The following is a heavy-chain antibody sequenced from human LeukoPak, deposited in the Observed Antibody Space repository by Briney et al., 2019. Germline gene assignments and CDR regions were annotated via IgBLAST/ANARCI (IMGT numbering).Heavy chain of an antibody. D-gene: IGHD2-2*03. Sequence: GGSLRLSCAASGFTFSSYYMTWVRRAPGKGLEWVANIKEDGSEKYYVDSVKGRFTISRDNAKNSLYLQMNSLRAEDTAVYYCARDFGYCSSSSCYSVYDYWGQGTLVTVSS. V-gene: IGHV3-7*01. CDR1: GFTFSSYY. CDR3: ARDFGYCSSSSCYSVYDY. J-gene: IGHJ4*02. CDR2: IKEDGSEK.